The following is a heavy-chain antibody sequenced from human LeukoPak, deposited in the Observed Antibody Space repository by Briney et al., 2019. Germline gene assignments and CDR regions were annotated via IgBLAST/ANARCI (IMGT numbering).Heavy chain of an antibody. CDR2: IYYSGST. CDR3: ASSASFYYFDY. J-gene: IGHJ4*02. CDR1: GGSISSSSHY. V-gene: IGHV4-39*01. Sequence: SETLSLTCTVSGGSISSSSHYWGWIRQPPGKGLEWIGSIYYSGSTYYNPSLESRVTISVDTSKNQFSLKVSSVTAADTAVYYCASSASFYYFDYWGQGTLVTVSS. D-gene: IGHD3-10*01.